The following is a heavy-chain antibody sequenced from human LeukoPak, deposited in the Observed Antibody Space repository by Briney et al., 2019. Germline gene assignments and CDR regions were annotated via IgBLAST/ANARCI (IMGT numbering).Heavy chain of an antibody. CDR2: IYHSGGTT. CDR3: ARPTGRGGYPTDPFDI. V-gene: IGHV4-4*02. D-gene: IGHD6-25*01. J-gene: IGHJ3*02. CDR1: GGSIRSSNW. Sequence: SETLSLTCAVSGGSIRSSNWWRWVRQPPGKGLEWIGEIYHSGGTTNYNPSLKSRVTILVDKSKNQFSLQLSSVTAADTALYYCARPTGRGGYPTDPFDIWGQGTMVTVSS.